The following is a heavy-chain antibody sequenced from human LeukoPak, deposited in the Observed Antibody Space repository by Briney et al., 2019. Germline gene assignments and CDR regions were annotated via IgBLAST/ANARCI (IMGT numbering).Heavy chain of an antibody. CDR2: IFYDGSKE. CDR1: GFTFSNYG. Sequence: GRSLRLSCAASGFTFSNYGMHWVRQAPSKGLEWLAAIFYDGSKEHYADTVKGRFTISRDNSKNTLYLQVNSLTADDTAVYYCARDQALYFSYGDYWGQGTLVTVSS. J-gene: IGHJ4*02. D-gene: IGHD3-16*01. V-gene: IGHV3-33*01. CDR3: ARDQALYFSYGDY.